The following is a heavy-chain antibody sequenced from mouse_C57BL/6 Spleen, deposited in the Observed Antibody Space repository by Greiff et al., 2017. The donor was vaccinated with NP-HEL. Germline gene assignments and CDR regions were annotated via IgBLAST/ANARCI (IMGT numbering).Heavy chain of an antibody. J-gene: IGHJ4*01. V-gene: IGHV1-47*01. D-gene: IGHD1-1*01. CDR1: GYTFTTYP. CDR3: ARRGSLLRGIYAMDY. Sequence: VQLVESGAELVKPGASVKMSCKASGYTFTTYPIEWMKQNHGKSLEWIGNFHPYNDDTKYNEKFKGKATLTVEKSSSTVYLELSRLTSDDSAVYYCARRGSLLRGIYAMDYWGQGTSVTVSS. CDR2: FHPYNDDT.